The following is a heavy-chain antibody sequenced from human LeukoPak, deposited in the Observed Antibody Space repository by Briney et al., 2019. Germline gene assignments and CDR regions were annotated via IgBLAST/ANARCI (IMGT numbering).Heavy chain of an antibody. CDR1: GDSISGSSYY. D-gene: IGHD6-13*01. CDR2: IYYSGNT. J-gene: IGHJ6*03. V-gene: IGHV4-39*07. CDR3: ARGRVSSSTWYSTYYYYFYMDV. Sequence: SETLSLTCTVSGDSISGSSYYWCWIRQPPGKGLEWIASIYYSGNTQYNPSLKSRIYTSVDTSKNQFSLELSSATAADTAVYFCARGRVSSSTWYSTYYYYFYMDVWAKGLRSPSP.